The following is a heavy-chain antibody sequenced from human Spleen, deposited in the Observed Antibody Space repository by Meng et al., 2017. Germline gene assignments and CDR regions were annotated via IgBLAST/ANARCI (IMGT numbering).Heavy chain of an antibody. V-gene: IGHV3-33*01. CDR2: IWYDGSNK. CDR1: GFTFSSYG. Sequence: GESLKISCAASGFTFSSYGMHWVRQAPGKGLEWVAVIWYDGSNKYYADSVKGRFTISRDNSKNTLYLQMNSLRAEDTAVYYCAREGYYYDGSGYYYYFDYWGQGTLVTVSS. D-gene: IGHD3-22*01. J-gene: IGHJ4*02. CDR3: AREGYYYDGSGYYYYFDY.